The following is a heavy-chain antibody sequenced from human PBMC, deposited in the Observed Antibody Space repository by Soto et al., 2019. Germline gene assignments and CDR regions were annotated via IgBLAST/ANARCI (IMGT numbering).Heavy chain of an antibody. V-gene: IGHV3-23*01. CDR2: ITGSGTSI. Sequence: EVQVLESAGGLVQPGGSLRLSCAASGFTFSPYAMSWVRQAPGKGLEWVSSITGSGTSIYYADSVKGRFTVSRDNSKNTLYLQLNSLRAEDTAVYYCAKVSRDGSLVAWGQGTLVNVSS. CDR3: AKVSRDGSLVA. CDR1: GFTFSPYA. J-gene: IGHJ5*02. D-gene: IGHD1-26*01.